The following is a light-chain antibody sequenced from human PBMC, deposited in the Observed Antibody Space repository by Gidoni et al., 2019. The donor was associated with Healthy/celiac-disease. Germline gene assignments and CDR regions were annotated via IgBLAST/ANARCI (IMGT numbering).Light chain of an antibody. J-gene: IGLJ2*01. Sequence: SSVLTQPPSVSVAPGKTARITCGGNNIGSKSLHWYQQKPGPAPVLVVYDDSDRPSGIPERFSGSNSGNTATLTISRVEAGDEADYYCQVWDSSSDHPVVFGGGTKLTVL. CDR2: DDS. V-gene: IGLV3-21*03. CDR1: NIGSKS. CDR3: QVWDSSSDHPVV.